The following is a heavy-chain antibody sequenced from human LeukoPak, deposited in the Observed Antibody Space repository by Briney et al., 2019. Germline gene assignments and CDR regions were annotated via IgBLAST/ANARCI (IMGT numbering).Heavy chain of an antibody. Sequence: SETLSLTCAVYGGSFSGYYWSWIRQPPGKGLEWIGEINHSGSTNYNPSLKSRVTISVDTSKNQFSLKLSSVTAADTAVYYCARGLSAIVYWGRGTLVTVSS. CDR1: GGSFSGYY. V-gene: IGHV4-34*01. J-gene: IGHJ4*02. D-gene: IGHD2-15*01. CDR3: ARGLSAIVY. CDR2: INHSGST.